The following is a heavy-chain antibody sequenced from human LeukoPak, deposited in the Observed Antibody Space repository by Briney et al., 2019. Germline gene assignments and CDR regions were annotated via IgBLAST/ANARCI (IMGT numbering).Heavy chain of an antibody. Sequence: ASVKVSCKASGYTFSKYSINWVRQAPGQGLEWMGWISGYNGKTNYAQKFQGRVTMTRDMSTSTVYMELSSLRSEDTAVYYCARALPHRRLMDTTMEQHWFDPWGQGTLVTVSS. CDR1: GYTFSKYS. J-gene: IGHJ5*02. D-gene: IGHD5-18*01. CDR2: ISGYNGKT. V-gene: IGHV1-18*01. CDR3: ARALPHRRLMDTTMEQHWFDP.